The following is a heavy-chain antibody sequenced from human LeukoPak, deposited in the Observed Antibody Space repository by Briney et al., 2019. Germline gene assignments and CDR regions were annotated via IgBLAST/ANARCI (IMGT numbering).Heavy chain of an antibody. CDR1: GGSFSGYY. CDR3: ARVIWGSSSRRRYWFDP. D-gene: IGHD3-16*01. Sequence: SETLSLTCAVYGGSFSGYYWSWIRQPPGKGLEWIGEINHSGSTNYNPSLKSRVTISVDTSKNQFSLKLSSVTAADTAVYYCARVIWGSSSRRRYWFDPWGQGTLVTVSS. CDR2: INHSGST. V-gene: IGHV4-34*01. J-gene: IGHJ5*02.